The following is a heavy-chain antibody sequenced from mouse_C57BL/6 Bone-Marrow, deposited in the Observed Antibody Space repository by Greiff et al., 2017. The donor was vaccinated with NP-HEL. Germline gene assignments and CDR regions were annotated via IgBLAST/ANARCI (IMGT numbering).Heavy chain of an antibody. CDR3: TTYGSSYEVDY. J-gene: IGHJ4*01. D-gene: IGHD1-1*01. Sequence: VQLQQSGAELVRPGASVKLSCTASGFNIKDDYMHWVKQRPEQGLEWIGWIDPENGDTEYASKFQGKATITADTSSNTAYLQLSSLTSEDTAVYYCTTYGSSYEVDYWGQGTSVTVSS. CDR1: GFNIKDDY. V-gene: IGHV14-4*01. CDR2: IDPENGDT.